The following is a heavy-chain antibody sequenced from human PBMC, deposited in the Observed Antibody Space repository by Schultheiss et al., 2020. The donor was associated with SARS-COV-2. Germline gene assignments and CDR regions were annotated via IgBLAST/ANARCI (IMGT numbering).Heavy chain of an antibody. V-gene: IGHV4-59*01. CDR1: GGSFSGYY. CDR3: ARLPLYSPMDV. J-gene: IGHJ6*03. D-gene: IGHD2-8*01. Sequence: SETLSLTCAVYGGSFSGYYWSWIRQPAGKGLEWIGYIYYSGSTNYNPSLKSRVTISVDTSKNQFSLKLSSVTAADTAVYYCARLPLYSPMDVWGKGTTVTVSS. CDR2: IYYSGST.